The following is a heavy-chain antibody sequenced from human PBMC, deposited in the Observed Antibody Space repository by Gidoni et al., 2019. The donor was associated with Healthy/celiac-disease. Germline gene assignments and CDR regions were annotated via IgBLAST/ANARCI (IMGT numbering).Heavy chain of an antibody. CDR1: GFPFSSYA. CDR3: AKVGGSSGSSPLSDY. J-gene: IGHJ4*02. CDR2: ISGSGGST. Sequence: EVPLLESGGGLVQPGGSLRLSCPASGFPFSSYAMSWVRQAPGKGLEWVSAISGSGGSTYYADSVKGRFTISRDNSKNTLYLQMNSLRAEDTAVYYCAKVGGSSGSSPLSDYWGQGTLVTVSS. V-gene: IGHV3-23*01. D-gene: IGHD1-26*01.